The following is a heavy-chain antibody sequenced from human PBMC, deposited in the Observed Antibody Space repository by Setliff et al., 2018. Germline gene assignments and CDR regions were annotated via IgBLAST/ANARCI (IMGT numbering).Heavy chain of an antibody. J-gene: IGHJ4*02. V-gene: IGHV1-3*03. D-gene: IGHD2-21*01. CDR2: MNFDNGKT. CDR3: ARGYCDGIGCPAPLYYFDS. CDR1: GYSFTLYA. Sequence: ASVKVSCKASGYSFTLYAMHWMRQAPGQRLEWMGWMNFDNGKTEYSQEFQDRVTFTRDTFAETAYMELRSLTSDDMAVYYCARGYCDGIGCPAPLYYFDSWGQGTLVTVSS.